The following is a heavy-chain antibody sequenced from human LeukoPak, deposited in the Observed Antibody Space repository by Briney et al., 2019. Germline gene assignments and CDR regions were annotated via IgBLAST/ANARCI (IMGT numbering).Heavy chain of an antibody. D-gene: IGHD5-18*01. J-gene: IGHJ4*02. Sequence: GASVKVSCKASGGTFSSYAISWVLQAPGQGLEWMGGIIPIFGTANYAQKFQGRVTITADESTSTAYMELSSLRSEDTAVYYCEVDTARTVDWGQGTLVTVSS. CDR2: IIPIFGTA. CDR1: GGTFSSYA. CDR3: EVDTARTVD. V-gene: IGHV1-69*13.